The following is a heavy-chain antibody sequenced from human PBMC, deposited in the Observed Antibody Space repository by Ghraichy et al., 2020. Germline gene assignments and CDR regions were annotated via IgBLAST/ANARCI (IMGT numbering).Heavy chain of an antibody. Sequence: ASVKVSCKASEYTFTVYYMHWVRQAPGQGLEWMGRINPNSGGTNYAQEFQGRVTMTRDTSISTAYMELSRLRSDDTAVYYCARESQITGTVFDYWGQGTLVTVSS. J-gene: IGHJ4*02. CDR2: INPNSGGT. V-gene: IGHV1-2*06. CDR1: EYTFTVYY. CDR3: ARESQITGTVFDY. D-gene: IGHD1-7*01.